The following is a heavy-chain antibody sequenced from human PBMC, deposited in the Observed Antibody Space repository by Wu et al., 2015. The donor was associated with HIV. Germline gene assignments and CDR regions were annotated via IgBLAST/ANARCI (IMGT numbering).Heavy chain of an antibody. CDR2: IYYSGST. CDR3: ARGHPRSGSDAFDI. J-gene: IGHJ3*02. CDR1: GGSISSYY. Sequence: QVQLQESGPGLVKPSETLSLTCTVSGGSISSYYWSWIRQPPGKGLEWIGYIYYSGSTNYNPSLKSRVTISVDTSKNQFSLKLSSVTAADTAVYYCARGHPRSGSDAFDIWGQGTMVTVSS. D-gene: IGHD3-10*01. V-gene: IGHV4-59*01.